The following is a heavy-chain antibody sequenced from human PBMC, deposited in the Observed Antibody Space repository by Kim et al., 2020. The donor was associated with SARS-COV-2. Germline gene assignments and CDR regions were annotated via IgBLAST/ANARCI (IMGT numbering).Heavy chain of an antibody. Sequence: SLRLSCAASGFTFNTYGMHWVRQAPGKGLEWVAVISYDGSHKYYADSVKGRFTISRDNSKNTLYLQMNSLRIEDTAVYYCAKSFSGSYFGYDYWGQGTLVTVSS. V-gene: IGHV3-30*18. J-gene: IGHJ4*02. CDR2: ISYDGSHK. D-gene: IGHD1-26*01. CDR1: GFTFNTYG. CDR3: AKSFSGSYFGYDY.